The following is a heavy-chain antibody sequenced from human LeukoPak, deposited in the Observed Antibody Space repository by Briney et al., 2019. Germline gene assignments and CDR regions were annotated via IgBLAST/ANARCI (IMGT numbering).Heavy chain of an antibody. J-gene: IGHJ4*02. V-gene: IGHV4-39*07. Sequence: PSETLSLTCTVSGGSISSGDYYWSWIRQPPGKGLEWIGEINHSGSTNYNPSLKSRVTISVDTSKNQFSLKLSSVTAADTAVYYCARRFLITGTTDFDYWGQGTLVTVSS. CDR3: ARRFLITGTTDFDY. D-gene: IGHD1-7*01. CDR1: GGSISSGDYY. CDR2: INHSGST.